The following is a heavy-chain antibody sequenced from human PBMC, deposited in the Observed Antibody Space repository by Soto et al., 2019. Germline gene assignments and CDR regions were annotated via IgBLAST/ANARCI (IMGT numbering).Heavy chain of an antibody. J-gene: IGHJ5*02. CDR1: GFSLSEYG. V-gene: IGHV3-33*01. Sequence: QVQLVESGGGVVQPGRSLRLSCEVYGFSLSEYGMHWVRQAPGKGLEWVAVIWYYGTTKNYGDSVKGRFTISRDTSKNTVYLQMDSLNVEDTAVYYCARDVDRTSHLNWFDPWGQGVMVTVSS. CDR2: IWYYGTTK. CDR3: ARDVDRTSHLNWFDP. D-gene: IGHD5-12*01.